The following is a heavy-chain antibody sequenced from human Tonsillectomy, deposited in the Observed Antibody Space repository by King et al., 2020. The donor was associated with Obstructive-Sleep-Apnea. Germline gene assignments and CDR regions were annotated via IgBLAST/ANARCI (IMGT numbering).Heavy chain of an antibody. J-gene: IGHJ6*02. D-gene: IGHD3-10*01. CDR2: IYYSGST. CDR3: ARVSGSGRSYYYYGMDV. V-gene: IGHV4-59*01. Sequence: QLQESGPGLVKPSETLSLTCTVSGGSISSYYWSWIRQPPGKGLEWIGYIYYSGSTKYNPSLKSRVTISVDTSKHQLSLKLSSVTSADTAAYYCARVSGSGRSYYYYGMDVWGQGTTVTVSS. CDR1: GGSISSYY.